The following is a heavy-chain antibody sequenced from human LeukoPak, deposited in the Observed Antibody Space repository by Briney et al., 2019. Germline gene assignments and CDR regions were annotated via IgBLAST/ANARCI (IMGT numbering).Heavy chain of an antibody. Sequence: GGSLRLSCAASGFTYSNYWMHWVRQAPGKGLVWVSQINNDGSTTRYADSVKGRFTISRDNAENTLYLQMNSLRAEDAAVYYCARGYSSSWYNWFDPWGRGTLVTVSS. J-gene: IGHJ5*02. CDR1: GFTYSNYW. V-gene: IGHV3-74*01. CDR2: INNDGSTT. D-gene: IGHD6-13*01. CDR3: ARGYSSSWYNWFDP.